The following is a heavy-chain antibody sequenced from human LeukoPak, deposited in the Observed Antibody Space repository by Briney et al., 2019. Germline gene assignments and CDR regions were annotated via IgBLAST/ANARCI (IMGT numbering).Heavy chain of an antibody. CDR3: ARDDGFSCYSY. V-gene: IGHV3-7*01. CDR2: INLDGSDK. CDR1: GFTVSTYW. J-gene: IGHJ4*02. Sequence: GGSLRLSCAASGFTVSTYWMTWVRQAPGKGLEWVANINLDGSDKYYVDSVKGRFTISRDNAKNSLYLQMNSLTAEDTAVYYCARDDGFSCYSYWGQGSLVTVSS. D-gene: IGHD3/OR15-3a*01.